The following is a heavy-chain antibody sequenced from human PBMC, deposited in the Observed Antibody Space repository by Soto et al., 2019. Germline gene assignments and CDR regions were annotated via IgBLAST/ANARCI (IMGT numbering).Heavy chain of an antibody. D-gene: IGHD2-21*02. Sequence: EVQLLNSGGGLVQPGGSLRLSCAVSGLTFKIYPMNWVRQAPGKGLEWVSLISGGSDTTYYADSVKGRFIISRDNSKNTLFLQMNSLRDEDTAIYYCAKGRRTAWHDFDHWGQGTLVTVSS. CDR3: AKGRRTAWHDFDH. CDR1: GLTFKIYP. J-gene: IGHJ4*02. CDR2: ISGGSDTT. V-gene: IGHV3-23*01.